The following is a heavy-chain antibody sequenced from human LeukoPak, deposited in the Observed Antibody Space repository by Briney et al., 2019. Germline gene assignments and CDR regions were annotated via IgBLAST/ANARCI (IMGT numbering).Heavy chain of an antibody. Sequence: PSETLSLTCTVSGGSISSGGYYWSWIRQHPGKGLEWIGYIYYSGSTYYNPSLKSRVTISVDTSKNQFFLKLSSVTAADTAVYYCARGGAGYSSGFDYWGQGTLVTVSS. V-gene: IGHV4-31*03. D-gene: IGHD3-9*01. CDR2: IYYSGST. CDR3: ARGGAGYSSGFDY. J-gene: IGHJ4*02. CDR1: GGSISSGGYY.